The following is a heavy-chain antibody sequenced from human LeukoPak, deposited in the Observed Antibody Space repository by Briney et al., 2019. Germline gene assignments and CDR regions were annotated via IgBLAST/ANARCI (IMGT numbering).Heavy chain of an antibody. CDR1: GGTFSSYA. V-gene: IGHV1-69*05. D-gene: IGHD2-2*02. J-gene: IGHJ6*03. Sequence: SVKVPCKASGGTFSSYAICWVRQAPGQGLEWMGGIIPIFGTANYAQKFQGRVTITTDESTSTAYMELSSLRSEDTAVYYCATGDCSSTSCYRPRGYYYYMDVWGKGPRSPSP. CDR3: ATGDCSSTSCYRPRGYYYYMDV. CDR2: IIPIFGTA.